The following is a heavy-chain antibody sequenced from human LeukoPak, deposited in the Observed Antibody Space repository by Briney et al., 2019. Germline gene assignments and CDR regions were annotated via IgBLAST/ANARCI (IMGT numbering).Heavy chain of an antibody. CDR2: IYYSGST. D-gene: IGHD2-15*01. Sequence: SETLSLTCTVSGGSISSSSYYWGWIRQPPGKGLEWIGSIYYSGSTYYNPSLKSRVTISVDTSKNQFSLKLSSVTAADTAVYYCARYRVVVLMRDAFDIWGQGTMVTVSS. V-gene: IGHV4-39*07. CDR1: GGSISSSSYY. CDR3: ARYRVVVLMRDAFDI. J-gene: IGHJ3*02.